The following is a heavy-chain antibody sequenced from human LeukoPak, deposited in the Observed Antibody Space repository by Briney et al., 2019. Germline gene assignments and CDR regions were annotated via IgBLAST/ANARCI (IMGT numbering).Heavy chain of an antibody. CDR3: AREGIAAAGTENWFGP. Sequence: PSETLSLTCAVYGGSFSGYYWSWIRQPPGKGLEWIGEINHSGSTNYNPSLKSRVTISVDTSKNQFSLRLSSVTAADTAVYYCAREGIAAAGTENWFGPWGQGTLVTVSS. J-gene: IGHJ5*02. V-gene: IGHV4-34*01. D-gene: IGHD6-13*01. CDR2: INHSGST. CDR1: GGSFSGYY.